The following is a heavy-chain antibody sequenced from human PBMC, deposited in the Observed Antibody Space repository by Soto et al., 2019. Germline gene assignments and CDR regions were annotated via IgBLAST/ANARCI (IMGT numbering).Heavy chain of an antibody. J-gene: IGHJ6*02. CDR3: AAPPRGFLEWLTGMDV. D-gene: IGHD3-3*01. CDR1: GFTFTSSA. V-gene: IGHV1-58*01. Sequence: SVKVSCKASGFTFTSSAVQWVRQARGQRLEWIGWIVVGSGNTNYAQKFQERVTITRDMSTSTAYMELSSLRSEDTAVYYCAAPPRGFLEWLTGMDVWGQGTTVTVSS. CDR2: IVVGSGNT.